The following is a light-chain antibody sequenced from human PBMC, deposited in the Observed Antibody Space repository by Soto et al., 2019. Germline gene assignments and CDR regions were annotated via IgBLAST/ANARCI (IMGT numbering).Light chain of an antibody. CDR2: GAS. CDR3: HQYNSYPRT. J-gene: IGKJ1*01. CDR1: QSVSSN. Sequence: EIVITQSPATLSVSPGERATLSCRASQSVSSNLAWYPQKPGQAPRILISGASTRETGIPARFGGSGAGTECTLTISSLQSADFEVDDCHQYNSYPRTFGQGTQVDIK. V-gene: IGKV3-15*01.